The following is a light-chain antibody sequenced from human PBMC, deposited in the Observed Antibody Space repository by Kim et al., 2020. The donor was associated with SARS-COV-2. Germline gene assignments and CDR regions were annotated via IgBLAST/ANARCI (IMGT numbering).Light chain of an antibody. J-gene: IGKJ2*01. CDR3: QQSYSTPPYT. Sequence: SVRDRVPITCQSSQSISSYLNWYQQKPGKAPKLLIYAASSLQSGVPSRFSGSGSGTDFTLTISSLQPEDFATYYCQQSYSTPPYTFGQGTKLEI. CDR2: AAS. V-gene: IGKV1-39*01. CDR1: QSISSY.